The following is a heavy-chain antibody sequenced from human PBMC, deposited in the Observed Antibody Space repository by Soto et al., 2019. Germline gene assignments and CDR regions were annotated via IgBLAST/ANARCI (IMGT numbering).Heavy chain of an antibody. D-gene: IGHD1-1*01. J-gene: IGHJ4*02. CDR1: CLKIRGIC. CDR2: LYTGTDT. CDR3: SRSRYTRPYSGTVLDY. Sequence: SCLKIRGICVRLVSKPKGKGLEWVAILYTGTDTVYADSVKGRFTISRDSSKNTFYLQMNSLRAEDTAMYFCSRSRYTRPYSGTVLDYLGQRSFVPV. V-gene: IGHV3-53*01.